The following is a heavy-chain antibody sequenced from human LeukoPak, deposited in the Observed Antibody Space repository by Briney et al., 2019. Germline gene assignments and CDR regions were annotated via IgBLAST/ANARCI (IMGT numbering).Heavy chain of an antibody. V-gene: IGHV3-7*01. CDR1: GFTFSSYW. CDR3: ARVANVYSSSVDAFDI. D-gene: IGHD6-6*01. J-gene: IGHJ3*02. Sequence: GGSLRLSCAASGFTFSSYWMSWVRQAPGKGLEWVANIKQDGSEKYYVDSVKGRFTISRDDAKNSLYLQMNSLRAEDTAVYYCARVANVYSSSVDAFDIWGQGTMVTVSS. CDR2: IKQDGSEK.